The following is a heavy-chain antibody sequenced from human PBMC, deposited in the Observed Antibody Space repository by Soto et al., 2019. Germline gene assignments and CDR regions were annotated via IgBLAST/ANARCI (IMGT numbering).Heavy chain of an antibody. J-gene: IGHJ4*02. CDR3: ARPTYYYDSSGPPGY. V-gene: IGHV1-3*01. D-gene: IGHD3-22*01. CDR2: INAGNGNT. Sequence: ASVKVSCKASGYTFTNYAMHWVRQAPGQRLEWMGWINAGNGNTKYSQKFQGRVTITRDTSASTAYMELSSPRSEDTAVYYCARPTYYYDSSGPPGYWGQGTLVTVSS. CDR1: GYTFTNYA.